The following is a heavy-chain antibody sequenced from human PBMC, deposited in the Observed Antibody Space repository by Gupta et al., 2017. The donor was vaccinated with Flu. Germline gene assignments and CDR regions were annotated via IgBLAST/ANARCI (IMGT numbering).Heavy chain of an antibody. CDR1: GFTFSSYS. CDR2: ISSSSSYI. Sequence: EVQLVESGGGLVKPGGSLRLSCAASGFTFSSYSMNWVRQAPGKGLEWVSSISSSSSYIYYADSVKGRFTISRDNAKNSLYLQMNSLRAEDTAVYYCARDNLVGATTYYFDYWGQGTLVTVSS. D-gene: IGHD1-26*01. J-gene: IGHJ4*02. CDR3: ARDNLVGATTYYFDY. V-gene: IGHV3-21*01.